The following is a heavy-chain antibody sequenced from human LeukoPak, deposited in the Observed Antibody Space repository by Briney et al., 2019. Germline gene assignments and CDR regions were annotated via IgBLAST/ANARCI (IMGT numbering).Heavy chain of an antibody. V-gene: IGHV1-18*01. CDR2: IRAYNGNT. CDR3: ARAPRTAAASGYAFDI. J-gene: IGHJ3*02. CDR1: GYTFPRYG. Sequence: GVSVPVSCQASGYTFPRYGIRWVRPAPAQGREWMGWIRAYNGNTNYAQKLQGRVTMTPATSTSTAYMELRSLRSDDTAVYYCARAPRTAAASGYAFDIWGQGTMVTVSS. D-gene: IGHD6-13*01.